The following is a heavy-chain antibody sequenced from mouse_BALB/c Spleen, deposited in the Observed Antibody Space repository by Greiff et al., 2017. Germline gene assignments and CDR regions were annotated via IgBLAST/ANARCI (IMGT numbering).Heavy chain of an antibody. CDR1: GYTFTSYY. D-gene: IGHD2-1*01. Sequence: QVQLKQSGPELVKPGASVRISCKASGYTFTSYYIHWVKQRPGQGLEWIGWIYPGNVNTKYNEKFKGKATLTADKSSSTAYMQLSSLTSEDSAVYFCARSGGNYDAMDYWGQGTSGTVSS. V-gene: IGHV1S56*01. CDR3: ARSGGNYDAMDY. J-gene: IGHJ4*01. CDR2: IYPGNVNT.